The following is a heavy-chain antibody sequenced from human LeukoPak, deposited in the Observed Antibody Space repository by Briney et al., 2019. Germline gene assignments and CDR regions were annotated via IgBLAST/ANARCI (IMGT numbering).Heavy chain of an antibody. CDR3: AKEVSGGSYYEWVDY. J-gene: IGHJ4*02. V-gene: IGHV3-43*01. D-gene: IGHD1-26*01. CDR1: GFVFDDYT. CDR2: ISWDCVKT. Sequence: PGGSLRLSCAASGFVFDDYTMHWVRQVPGKGLEWVSLISWDCVKTYYADSVKGRFTIYRDNSKNTLFLEMNSLRTEDSALYYCAKEVSGGSYYEWVDYWGQGTLVTVSS.